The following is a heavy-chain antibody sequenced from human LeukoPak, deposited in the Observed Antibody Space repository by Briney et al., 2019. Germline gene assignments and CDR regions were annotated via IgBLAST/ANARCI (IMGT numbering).Heavy chain of an antibody. CDR3: ARDTGYNTFDI. CDR1: EFIFNSFW. Sequence: SGGSLRLSCAASEFIFNSFWMTWVRQAPGKGLEWVANIKQDGSVQKYVDTVKGRFTISRDNAKNSLYLQMNSLRAEDTAVYYCARDTGYNTFDIWGQGTMVTVSS. CDR2: IKQDGSVQ. J-gene: IGHJ3*02. V-gene: IGHV3-7*01. D-gene: IGHD5-24*01.